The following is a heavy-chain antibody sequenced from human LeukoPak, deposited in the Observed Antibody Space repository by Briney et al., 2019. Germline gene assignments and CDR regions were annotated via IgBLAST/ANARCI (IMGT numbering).Heavy chain of an antibody. J-gene: IGHJ5*02. CDR1: GGSISSYY. D-gene: IGHD2-8*01. CDR3: ARLYGNWFDP. CDR2: IYYSGST. Sequence: SETLSLTCTVSGGSISSYYWSWIRQPPGKGLEWIGYIYYSGSTNYNPSLKSRVTISVDTFKNQLSLKLSSVTAADTAVYYCARLYGNWFDPWGQGTLVTVSS. V-gene: IGHV4-59*01.